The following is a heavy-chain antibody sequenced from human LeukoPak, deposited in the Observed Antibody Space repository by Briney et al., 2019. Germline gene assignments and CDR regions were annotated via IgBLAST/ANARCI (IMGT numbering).Heavy chain of an antibody. CDR2: ISSSGSTI. J-gene: IGHJ4*02. CDR1: VFTFSDYY. Sequence: GGSLRLSRAASVFTFSDYYMSWIRQAQGKGLEWVSYISSSGSTIYYADSVKGRFTISRDNAKNSLYLQMHSLRAEDTAVHYCARAHWGGAFDYWGQGTLVTVSS. V-gene: IGHV3-11*04. D-gene: IGHD1-26*01. CDR3: ARAHWGGAFDY.